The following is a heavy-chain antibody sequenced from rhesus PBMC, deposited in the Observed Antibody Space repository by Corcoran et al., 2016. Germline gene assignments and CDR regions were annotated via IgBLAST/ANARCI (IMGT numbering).Heavy chain of an antibody. CDR1: GGSISSSNW. CDR2: IGGSSDIT. V-gene: IGHV4-65*02. Sequence: QVQLQESGPGLVKPSETLSLTCAVSGGSISSSNWWSWIRQPPGKGLEWIGNIGGSSDITYSTPSLKSRVTISKDTSKNQFSLKLSSVTAADTAVYYCARLRGSYSYFDYWGQGVLVTVSS. D-gene: IGHD1-44*02. CDR3: ARLRGSYSYFDY. J-gene: IGHJ4*01.